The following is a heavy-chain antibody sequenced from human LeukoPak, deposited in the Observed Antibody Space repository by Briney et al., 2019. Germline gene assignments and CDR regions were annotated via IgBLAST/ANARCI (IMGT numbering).Heavy chain of an antibody. CDR3: AKVRRITNGGYFDY. CDR1: GFTFSSYA. D-gene: IGHD2-8*01. V-gene: IGHV3-23*01. J-gene: IGHJ4*02. Sequence: GGSLRLSCAASGFTFSSYAMSWVRQAPGKGLEWVSAISGSGGNTYYADSVKGRFTISRDNSKNTLYLQMNSLRAEDTAVYYCAKVRRITNGGYFDYWGQGTLVTVSS. CDR2: ISGSGGNT.